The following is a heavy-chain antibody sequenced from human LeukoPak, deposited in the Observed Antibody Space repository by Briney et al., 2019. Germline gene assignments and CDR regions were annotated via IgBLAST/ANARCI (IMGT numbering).Heavy chain of an antibody. CDR1: GYTFTSYY. CDR3: GRDQVGTMPIDY. D-gene: IGHD1-26*01. V-gene: IGHV1-46*01. J-gene: IGHJ4*02. Sequence: ASVKVSCKASGYTFTSYYMHWVRQAPGQGLEWMGIINPSGGSTSYAQKFQGRVTMTRDMSTSTVYMELSSLRAEDTAVYYCGRDQVGTMPIDYWGQGTLVTVSS. CDR2: INPSGGST.